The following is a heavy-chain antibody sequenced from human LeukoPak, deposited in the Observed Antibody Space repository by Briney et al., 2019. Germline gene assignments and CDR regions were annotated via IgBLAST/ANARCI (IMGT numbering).Heavy chain of an antibody. D-gene: IGHD4-17*01. CDR3: AKDRGGTVTYGMDV. CDR2: ISWNSGSI. J-gene: IGHJ6*02. V-gene: IGHV3-9*01. CDR1: GFTFDDYA. Sequence: GGSLRLSCAASGFTFDDYAMHWVRQAPGKGLEWVSGISWNSGSIGYADSVKGRFTISRDNAKNSLYLQMNSLRAEDTALYYCAKDRGGTVTYGMDVWGQGTTVTVS.